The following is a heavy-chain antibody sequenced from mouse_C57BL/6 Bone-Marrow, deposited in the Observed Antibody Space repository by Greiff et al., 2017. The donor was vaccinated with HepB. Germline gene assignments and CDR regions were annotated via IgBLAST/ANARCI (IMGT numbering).Heavy chain of an antibody. J-gene: IGHJ1*03. Sequence: VQLVESGGGLVKPGGSLKLSCAASGFTFSSYAMSWVRQTAEKRLEWVATISDGGSYTYYPDNVKGRFTISRDNAKNNLYLQMSHLKSEDTAMYYCARLLFWYFDVWGTGTTVTVSS. V-gene: IGHV5-4*01. CDR3: ARLLFWYFDV. CDR1: GFTFSSYA. CDR2: ISDGGSYT.